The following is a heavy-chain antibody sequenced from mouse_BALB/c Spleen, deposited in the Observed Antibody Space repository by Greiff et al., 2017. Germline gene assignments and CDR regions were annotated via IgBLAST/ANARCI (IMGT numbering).Heavy chain of an antibody. CDR1: GFTFSDYY. D-gene: IGHD3-1*01. J-gene: IGHJ3*01. CDR2: ISDGGSYT. V-gene: IGHV5-4*02. CDR3: ARDGLLY. Sequence: EVQLQESGGGLVKPGGSLKLSCAASGFTFSDYYMYWVRQTPEKRLEWVATISDGGSYTYYPDSVKGRFTISRDNAKNNLYLQMSSLKSEDTAMYYCARDGLLYWGQGTLVTVSA.